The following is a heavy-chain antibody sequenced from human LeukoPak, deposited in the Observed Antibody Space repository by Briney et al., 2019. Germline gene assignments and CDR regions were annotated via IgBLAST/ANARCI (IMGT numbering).Heavy chain of an antibody. D-gene: IGHD2-2*01. CDR2: ISSSSSYT. CDR1: GFTFSSYS. J-gene: IGHJ4*02. Sequence: GGSLRLSCAASGFTFSSYSMNWVRQAPGKGLEWVSSISSSSSYTYYADSVKGRFTISRDNAKNSLYLQMNSLRAEDTAMYYCAREPGGYCTTTSCSYWGQGTLVTVSS. V-gene: IGHV3-21*01. CDR3: AREPGGYCTTTSCSY.